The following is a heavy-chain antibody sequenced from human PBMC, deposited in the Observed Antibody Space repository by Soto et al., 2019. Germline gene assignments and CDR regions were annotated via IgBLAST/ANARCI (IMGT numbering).Heavy chain of an antibody. CDR1: GLTFSSYA. CDR3: AKDALAYYDFWS. D-gene: IGHD3-3*01. Sequence: GGSLRLSCAASGLTFSSYAMSWVRQAPGKGLEWVSHISNSGRSTKHADSVKGRFTISRDNSKKKLYLQMNSLRAEDTAIYYCAKDALAYYDFWSWGQGTLVTGS. V-gene: IGHV3-23*01. J-gene: IGHJ4*02. CDR2: ISNSGRST.